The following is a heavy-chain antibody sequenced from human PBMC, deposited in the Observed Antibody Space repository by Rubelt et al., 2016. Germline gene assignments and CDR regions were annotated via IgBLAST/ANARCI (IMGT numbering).Heavy chain of an antibody. J-gene: IGHJ4*02. Sequence: QLQLVQSGAEVKKPGASVNVSCKASGYTFTAYYMHWVRQAPGQGLEWMGRINPKTGSTNYAQNFQGRVTMTRDTSISTVYMELSRLRSDDTAMYYCARDTGGWGQGTLVTVSS. CDR1: GYTFTAYY. CDR2: INPKTGST. CDR3: ARDTGG. D-gene: IGHD1-14*01. V-gene: IGHV1-2*06.